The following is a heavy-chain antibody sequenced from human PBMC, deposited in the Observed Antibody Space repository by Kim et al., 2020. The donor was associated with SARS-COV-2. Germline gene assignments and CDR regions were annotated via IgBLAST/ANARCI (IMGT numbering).Heavy chain of an antibody. D-gene: IGHD6-19*01. CDR3: ARYLGIAVAGGGY. Sequence: YADSVKGLFTISRDNSKNTLYLKMNSLGAEDTAVYYCARYLGIAVAGGGYWGQGTLVTVSS. V-gene: IGHV3-33*01. J-gene: IGHJ4*02.